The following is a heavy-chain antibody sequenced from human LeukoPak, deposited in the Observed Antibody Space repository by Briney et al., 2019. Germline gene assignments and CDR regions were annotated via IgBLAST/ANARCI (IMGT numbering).Heavy chain of an antibody. J-gene: IGHJ4*02. D-gene: IGHD6-13*01. CDR3: ARGSHIGAAGIPDN. CDR2: IYSGGAT. V-gene: IGHV3-53*01. Sequence: PGGSLRLSCAASGFTVSSNYMSWVRQAPGEGLEWVSVIYSGGATFYADSVKGRFTISRDDSENTLYLQMNSLRAEDTAVYYCARGSHIGAAGIPDNWVQGTLVTVSS. CDR1: GFTVSSNY.